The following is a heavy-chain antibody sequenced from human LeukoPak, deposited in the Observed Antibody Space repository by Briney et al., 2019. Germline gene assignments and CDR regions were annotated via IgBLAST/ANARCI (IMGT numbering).Heavy chain of an antibody. CDR1: GFTFSSYA. Sequence: GGSLRLSCAASGFTFSSYAMSWVRQAPGEGLEWVSTISGSGGSTYYADSVKGRFTISRDNSKNTLYLQMNSLRAEDTAVYYCAKKRPAAIGRSVDFDYWGQGTLVTVSS. CDR3: AKKRPAAIGRSVDFDY. D-gene: IGHD2-2*01. V-gene: IGHV3-23*01. CDR2: ISGSGGST. J-gene: IGHJ4*02.